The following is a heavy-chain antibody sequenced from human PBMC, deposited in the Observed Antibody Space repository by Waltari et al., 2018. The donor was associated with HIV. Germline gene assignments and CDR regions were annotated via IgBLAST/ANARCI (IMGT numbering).Heavy chain of an antibody. V-gene: IGHV1-8*01. CDR3: ARSGTTHFDH. Sequence: QVQLVQSGSEVGKPGASVKVSCKAFGYAFNTYDIHWVRQVTGQGLEWVGWMTPNSGNTGSAQKFQGRVTMSRDTSKSTVYMEVNSLTSEDTAVYYCARSGTTHFDHWGQGTLVTVSS. CDR1: GYAFNTYD. D-gene: IGHD1-26*01. CDR2: MTPNSGNT. J-gene: IGHJ4*02.